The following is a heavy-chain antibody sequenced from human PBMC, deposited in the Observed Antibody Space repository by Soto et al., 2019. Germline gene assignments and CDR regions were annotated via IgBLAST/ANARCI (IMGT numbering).Heavy chain of an antibody. CDR2: INQSGST. V-gene: IGHV4-34*01. CDR1: GGSFSGYY. CDR3: ARTYSSSWSPFDY. D-gene: IGHD6-13*01. J-gene: IGHJ4*02. Sequence: QVQLQQWGAGLLKPSETLSLTCAVYGGSFSGYYWSWIRQPPGKGLEWIGEINQSGSTNYNPSLKSRVTISVDTSKNQFSLKLSSVTAADTAVYYCARTYSSSWSPFDYWGREPWSPSPQ.